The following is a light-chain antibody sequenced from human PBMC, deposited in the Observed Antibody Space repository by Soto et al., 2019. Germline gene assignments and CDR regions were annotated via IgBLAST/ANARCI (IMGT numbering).Light chain of an antibody. CDR1: QSISNW. V-gene: IGKV1-5*03. CDR3: QQYDTSSRT. Sequence: DIQMTQSPSTLSASVGDRVTITCRASQSISNWLAWYQQKPGKAPKLLIYKASYLEGGVPSRFSGSGSGTKFTLTISSLQPDDFAIYYCQQYDTSSRTFGQGTKVEI. J-gene: IGKJ1*01. CDR2: KAS.